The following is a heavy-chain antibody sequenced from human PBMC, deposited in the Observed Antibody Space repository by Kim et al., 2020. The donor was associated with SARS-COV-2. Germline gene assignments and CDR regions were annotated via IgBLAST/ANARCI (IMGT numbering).Heavy chain of an antibody. CDR3: ARRTIREVFFDP. D-gene: IGHD1-1*01. CDR2: VYYNGDT. CDR1: GGSIRSPFYY. V-gene: IGHV4-39*01. J-gene: IGHJ5*02. Sequence: SETLSLTCTVSGGSIRSPFYYWAWIRQPPGKGLQLIGTVYYNGDTFYNLSLKSRVTISIDTSKDQFSLDLSSVTAADTALYFCARRTIREVFFDPWGQGTLVVVS.